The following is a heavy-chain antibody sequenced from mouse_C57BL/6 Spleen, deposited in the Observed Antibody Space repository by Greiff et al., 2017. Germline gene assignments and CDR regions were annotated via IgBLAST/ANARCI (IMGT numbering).Heavy chain of an antibody. J-gene: IGHJ4*01. CDR2: IDPSDSET. Sequence: QVQLQQSGAELVRPGSSVKLSCKASGYTFTSYWMHWVKQRPIQGLEWIGNIDPSDSETHYNQKFKDKATLTVDKSSSTAYMQLSSLTSEDSAVYYCARDLPNYAMDYWGQGTSVTVSS. CDR1: GYTFTSYW. D-gene: IGHD2-1*01. CDR3: ARDLPNYAMDY. V-gene: IGHV1-52*01.